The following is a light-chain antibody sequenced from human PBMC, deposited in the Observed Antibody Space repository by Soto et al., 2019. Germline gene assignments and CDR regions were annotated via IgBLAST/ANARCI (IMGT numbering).Light chain of an antibody. Sequence: VLTQSPATLSVSPGERATLSCRASQSLSSSYLVWYQQKPGQAPRLLIYGASSRATGIPDRFSGSGSGTDFTLTISRLEPEDFAVYYCQHYGNTPPSVTFGPGTKAAIK. V-gene: IGKV3-20*01. CDR3: QHYGNTPPSVT. CDR2: GAS. J-gene: IGKJ3*01. CDR1: QSLSSSY.